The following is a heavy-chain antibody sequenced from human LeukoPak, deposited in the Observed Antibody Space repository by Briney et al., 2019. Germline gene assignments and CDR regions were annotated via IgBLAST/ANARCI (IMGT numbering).Heavy chain of an antibody. V-gene: IGHV3-21*01. Sequence: KTGGSLRLSCAASGFTFSSYSMNWVRQAPGKGREWVSSISSSSSYIYYADSVKGRFAISRDNAKNSLYLQMNSLRAEDTAVYYCARVSSSSGHYYYMDVWGKGTTVTVSS. CDR3: ARVSSSSGHYYYMDV. CDR2: ISSSSSYI. D-gene: IGHD6-6*01. J-gene: IGHJ6*03. CDR1: GFTFSSYS.